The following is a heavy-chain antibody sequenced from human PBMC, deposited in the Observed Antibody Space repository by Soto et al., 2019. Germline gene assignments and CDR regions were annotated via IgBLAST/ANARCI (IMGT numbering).Heavy chain of an antibody. CDR1: GFMFSAYT. V-gene: IGHV3-21*06. D-gene: IGHD3-16*01. CDR3: ATPYYFNH. J-gene: IGHJ1*01. CDR2: ISDDSSYI. Sequence: GGSLRLSCAASGFMFSAYTMYWVRQAPGKGLEWLSSISDDSSYIDYADSLRCRFTVSRDNARNSLCLQIDSLGVEDTAVYYCATPYYFNHWGPGTLVTVSS.